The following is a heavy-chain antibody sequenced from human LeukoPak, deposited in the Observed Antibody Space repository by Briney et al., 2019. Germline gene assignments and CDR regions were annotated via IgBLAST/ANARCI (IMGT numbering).Heavy chain of an antibody. CDR1: GLTFNSYD. CDR3: AKVSWSASDRHY. CDR2: ITGSGGSA. Sequence: GGSLRLSCAASGLTFNSYDLSWVRQAPGKGLDWVSGITGSGGSAFYADSVKGRFTISRDNSKNTLYLQMNSLRAEDTAVYYCAKVSWSASDRHYWGQGTLVTVSS. V-gene: IGHV3-23*01. J-gene: IGHJ4*02. D-gene: IGHD3-3*01.